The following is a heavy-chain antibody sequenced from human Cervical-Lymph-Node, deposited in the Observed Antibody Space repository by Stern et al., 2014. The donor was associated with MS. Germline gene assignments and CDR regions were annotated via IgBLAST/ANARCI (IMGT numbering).Heavy chain of an antibody. Sequence: QVQLVESGAEVRKPGASVRVSCKTSGYNFISDDINWVRQANGQGLEWMGWMNRDSGDTGYAQKFQGRLTITGDTSINTAYMELTSLSSEDSAVYYCTKAWDSWGQGTLVTVSS. J-gene: IGHJ5*01. CDR3: TKAWDS. CDR1: GYNFISDD. V-gene: IGHV1-8*01. CDR2: MNRDSGDT.